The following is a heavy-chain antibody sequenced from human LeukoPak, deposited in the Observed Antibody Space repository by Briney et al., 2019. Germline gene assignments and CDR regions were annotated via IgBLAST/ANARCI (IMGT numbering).Heavy chain of an antibody. CDR1: GFTFSSYA. V-gene: IGHV3-30-3*01. Sequence: QPGGSLRLSCAASGFTFSSYAMHWVRQAPGKGLEWVAVISYDGSNKYYADSVKGRFTISRDNSKNTLYLQMNSLRAEDTAVYYCARGDGLWDPFDYWGQGTLVTVSS. D-gene: IGHD3-9*01. J-gene: IGHJ4*02. CDR3: ARGDGLWDPFDY. CDR2: ISYDGSNK.